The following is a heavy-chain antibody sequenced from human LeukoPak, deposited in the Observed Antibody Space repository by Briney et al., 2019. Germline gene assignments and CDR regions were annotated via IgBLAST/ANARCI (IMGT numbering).Heavy chain of an antibody. V-gene: IGHV4-4*07. CDR1: GGSISSYY. CDR3: ARDKYKRWYSSSWFDY. Sequence: PSETLSLTCTVSGGSISSYYWSWIRQPAGKGLEWIGRIYTSGSTNYNPSLKSRVTMSVDTSKNQFSLKLSSVTAADTAVYYCARDKYKRWYSSSWFDYWGQGTLVTVSS. D-gene: IGHD6-13*01. J-gene: IGHJ4*02. CDR2: IYTSGST.